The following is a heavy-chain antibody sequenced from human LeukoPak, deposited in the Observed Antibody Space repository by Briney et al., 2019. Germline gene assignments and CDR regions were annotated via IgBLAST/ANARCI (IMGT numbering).Heavy chain of an antibody. Sequence: ASVKVSCKASGYTFTSYYMHWVRQAPGQGLEWMGWISAYNGNTNYAQKLQGRVTMTTDTSTSTAYMELRSLRSDDTAVYYCARDRGSGYRFDYWGQGTLVTVSS. CDR3: ARDRGSGYRFDY. V-gene: IGHV1-18*04. J-gene: IGHJ4*02. D-gene: IGHD3-10*01. CDR2: ISAYNGNT. CDR1: GYTFTSYY.